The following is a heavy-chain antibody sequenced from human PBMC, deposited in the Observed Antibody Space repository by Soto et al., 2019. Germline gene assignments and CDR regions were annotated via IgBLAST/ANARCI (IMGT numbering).Heavy chain of an antibody. V-gene: IGHV1-46*01. Sequence: ASVKVSCKASGYTFTSYYMHWVRQAPGQGLEWMGIINPSGGSTSYAQKFQGRVTMTRDTSTSTVYMELSSLRSEDTAVYYCARDRRLITMVRGVSLWFDPWGQGTLVTVSS. J-gene: IGHJ5*02. CDR1: GYTFTSYY. CDR2: INPSGGST. CDR3: ARDRRLITMVRGVSLWFDP. D-gene: IGHD3-10*01.